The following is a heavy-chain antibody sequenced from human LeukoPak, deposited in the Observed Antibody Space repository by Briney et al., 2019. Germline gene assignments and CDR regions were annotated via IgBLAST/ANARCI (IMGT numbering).Heavy chain of an antibody. V-gene: IGHV4-39*07. CDR1: GGSISSSSYY. CDR3: ARSNYDFWSGYYLEFDP. D-gene: IGHD3-3*01. Sequence: SETLSLTCTVSGGSISSSSYYWGWIRQPPGKGLEWIGSIYYSGSTYYNPSLKSRVTISVDTSKNQFSLKLSSVTAADTAVYYCARSNYDFWSGYYLEFDPWGQGTLVTVSS. J-gene: IGHJ5*02. CDR2: IYYSGST.